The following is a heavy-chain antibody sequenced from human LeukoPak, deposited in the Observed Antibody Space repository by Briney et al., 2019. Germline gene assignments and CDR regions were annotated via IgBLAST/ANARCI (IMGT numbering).Heavy chain of an antibody. J-gene: IGHJ4*02. CDR1: GGSISSYY. V-gene: IGHV4-4*07. CDR2: FYISGST. Sequence: PSETLSLTCTVSGGSISSYYWSWIRQPAGKGLEWIGRFYISGSTNYNPSLKSRVTMSVDTSKNQFSLRLHSVTAADTAVYYCARDFLLQSEGLFDYWGQGTLVTVSS. CDR3: ARDFLLQSEGLFDY. D-gene: IGHD4-11*01.